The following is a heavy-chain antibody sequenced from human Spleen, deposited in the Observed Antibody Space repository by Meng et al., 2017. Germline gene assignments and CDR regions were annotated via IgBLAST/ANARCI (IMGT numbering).Heavy chain of an antibody. V-gene: IGHV4-34*01. CDR2: INHSGST. CDR1: GGSFSGYY. D-gene: IGHD3-10*01. J-gene: IGHJ4*02. CDR3: AGGGSLPMVLSY. Sequence: QVQLQQWGAGLLKPSETLSLTCAVYGGSFSGYYWSWIRQPPGKGLEWIGEINHSGSTNNNPSLKSRVPTSVDTPKNQFSLNLSSVTAADTAVFYCAGGGSLPMVLSYWGQGSLVTVSS.